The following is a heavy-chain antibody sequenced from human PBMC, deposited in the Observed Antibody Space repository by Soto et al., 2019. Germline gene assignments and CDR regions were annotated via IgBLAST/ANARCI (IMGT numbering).Heavy chain of an antibody. CDR2: IYWDDDK. D-gene: IGHD3-22*01. Sequence: GSGPTLVNPTQTLTLTCTFSGFSLSTSGVGVGWIRQPPGKALEWLALIYWDDDKRYSPSLKSRLTITKDTSKNQVVLTMTNMDPVDTATYYCAHTRDSSGYYRTRVGFDYWGQGTLVTVSS. J-gene: IGHJ4*02. V-gene: IGHV2-5*02. CDR1: GFSLSTSGVG. CDR3: AHTRDSSGYYRTRVGFDY.